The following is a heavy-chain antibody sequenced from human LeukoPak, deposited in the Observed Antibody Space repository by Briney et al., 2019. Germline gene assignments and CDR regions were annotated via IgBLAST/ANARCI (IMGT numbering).Heavy chain of an antibody. CDR1: GGSISRTYYY. D-gene: IGHD3-22*01. CDR2: IYNTGRD. CDR3: ARHAMPTDYSDTSGQGRWFDP. Sequence: SKTLSLSCEVSGGSISRTYYYWGCNRQPPGKELEWNGNIYNTGRDYYNPSLKRRVNKYVDTSKNQFSLKLSSVTAADTAIYYCARHAMPTDYSDTSGQGRWFDPWGQGTLVIVSS. V-gene: IGHV4-39*01. J-gene: IGHJ5*02.